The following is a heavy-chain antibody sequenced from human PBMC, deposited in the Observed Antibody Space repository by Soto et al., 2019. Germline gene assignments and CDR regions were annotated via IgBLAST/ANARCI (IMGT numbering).Heavy chain of an antibody. D-gene: IGHD2-2*01. CDR1: GFSFSANA. V-gene: IGHV3-23*01. CDR3: AKDPPWTVGPLAMDV. J-gene: IGHJ6*02. Sequence: PGGSLRLSCVASGFSFSANAMTWVRQAPGKGLEWVSSILHIGDSAYYADSVKGRFTISRDNSKSTLYLQMNSLRVEDTAVYYCAKDPPWTVGPLAMDVWGQGTTVTVSS. CDR2: ILHIGDSA.